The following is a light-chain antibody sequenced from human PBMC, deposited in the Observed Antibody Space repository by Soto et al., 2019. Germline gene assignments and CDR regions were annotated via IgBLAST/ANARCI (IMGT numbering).Light chain of an antibody. Sequence: DIQLTQSPASLSASVGDRVTITCRASDNIGSNLNWYQQKPGKAPKLLIYAASNLQSGVPSRFSASGSGTDFTLTLNSLQPEDFATYYCQQGYSTPWTFGQGTKVEIK. CDR2: AAS. J-gene: IGKJ1*01. CDR1: DNIGSN. CDR3: QQGYSTPWT. V-gene: IGKV1-39*01.